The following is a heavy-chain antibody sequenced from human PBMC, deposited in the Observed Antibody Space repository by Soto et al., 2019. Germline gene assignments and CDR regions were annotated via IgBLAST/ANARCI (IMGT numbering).Heavy chain of an antibody. CDR2: ISYDGSNK. J-gene: IGHJ6*02. CDR1: GFTFSSYG. V-gene: IGHV3-30*18. CDR3: AKDHWSRYYYYYGMDV. Sequence: QAGGSLRLSCAASGFTFSSYGMHWVRQAPGKGLEWVAVISYDGSNKYYADSVKGRFTISRDNSKNTLYLQMNSLRAEDTAVYYCAKDHWSRYYYYYGMDVWGQGTTVTVSS. D-gene: IGHD3-3*01.